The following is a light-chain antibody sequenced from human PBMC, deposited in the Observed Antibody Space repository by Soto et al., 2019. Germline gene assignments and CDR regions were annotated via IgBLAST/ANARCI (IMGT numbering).Light chain of an antibody. CDR2: SNT. Sequence: QPVLTQPPSVSGAPGQRGTISCTGATSNIGAGYDVHWYHQLPRTAPKLLIYSNTNRPSGVPDRFSGSKSGTSASLAITGLQAEDEADYYCQSYDSSLSGSRVFGGGTKLTVL. CDR1: TSNIGAGYD. J-gene: IGLJ2*01. CDR3: QSYDSSLSGSRV. V-gene: IGLV1-40*01.